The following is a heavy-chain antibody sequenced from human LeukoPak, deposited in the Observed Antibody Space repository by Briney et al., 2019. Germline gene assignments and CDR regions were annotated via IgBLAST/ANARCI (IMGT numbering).Heavy chain of an antibody. CDR3: AKVAAAWAGYFDY. J-gene: IGHJ4*02. V-gene: IGHV3-23*01. Sequence: GGSLRLSCAASGFTFSSYAMSWVRQAPGQGLEWVSAISGSGGSTYYADSVKGRFTISRDNSKNTLYLQMNSLRVEDTAVYDCAKVAAAWAGYFDYWGQGTLVTVSS. D-gene: IGHD6-13*01. CDR1: GFTFSSYA. CDR2: ISGSGGST.